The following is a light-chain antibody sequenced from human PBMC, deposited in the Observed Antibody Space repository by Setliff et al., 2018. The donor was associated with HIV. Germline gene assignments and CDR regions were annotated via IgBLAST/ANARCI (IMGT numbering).Light chain of an antibody. CDR3: TSYTTTNTIL. Sequence: QSALTQPASLSGSPGQSITISCTGTSSDVGAYNYVSWYQQHPDKAPQLLIYDVSKRPSGVSNRFSGSKSGNTASLTISGLQAEDEADYYCTSYTTTNTILFGGGTK. J-gene: IGLJ2*01. CDR2: DVS. CDR1: SSDVGAYNY. V-gene: IGLV2-14*03.